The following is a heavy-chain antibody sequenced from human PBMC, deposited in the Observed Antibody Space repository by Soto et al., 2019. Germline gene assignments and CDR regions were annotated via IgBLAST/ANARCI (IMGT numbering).Heavy chain of an antibody. V-gene: IGHV3-23*01. CDR1: GFTFSSYA. CDR2: ISGSGGST. D-gene: IGHD3-3*01. J-gene: IGHJ6*03. Sequence: EVQLLESGGGLVQPGGSLRLSCAASGFTFSSYAMSWVRQAPGKGLEWVSAISGSGGSTYYADSVKGRFTISRDNSKNTLYLQMNSLRAEDTAVYYCAKGSTYYDFWSGYYSPYYYYYMDVWGKGTTVTVSS. CDR3: AKGSTYYDFWSGYYSPYYYYYMDV.